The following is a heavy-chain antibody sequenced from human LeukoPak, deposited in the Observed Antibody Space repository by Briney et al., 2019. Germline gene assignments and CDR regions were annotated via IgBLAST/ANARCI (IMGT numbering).Heavy chain of an antibody. CDR3: ARGRRILGGPENAGDFFDY. CDR2: IKTNSGAT. CDR1: GYTFTDYY. D-gene: IGHD3-16*01. Sequence: ASVKVSCKASGYTFTDYYLLWVRQAPGQGLEWMGWIKTNSGATDYAQNFEARVTMTRDTSSGTAYLDLSGLTSDDTAVYYCARGRRILGGPENAGDFFDYWGQGTLVIVSS. V-gene: IGHV1-2*02. J-gene: IGHJ4*01.